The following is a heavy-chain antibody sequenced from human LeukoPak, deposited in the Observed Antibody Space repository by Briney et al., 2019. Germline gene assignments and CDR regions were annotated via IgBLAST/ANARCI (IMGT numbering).Heavy chain of an antibody. V-gene: IGHV1-46*01. CDR1: GYSFTNYY. J-gene: IGHJ3*02. CDR3: ARAGKYQLLFVAFDI. Sequence: ASVKVSCKSSGYSFTNYYMHWVRQAPGQGREWMGLINPSGGSTSYPQKFQGGVTMTRDTSTSTVYMELSSLRSEDTAVYYCARAGKYQLLFVAFDIWGQGTIVTVSS. D-gene: IGHD2-2*01. CDR2: INPSGGST.